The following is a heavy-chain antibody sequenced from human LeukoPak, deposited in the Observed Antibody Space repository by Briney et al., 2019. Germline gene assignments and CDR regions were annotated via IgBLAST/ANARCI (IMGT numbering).Heavy chain of an antibody. V-gene: IGHV1-2*04. CDR1: GYTFTGYY. CDR2: INPNSGGT. CDR3: ARRSDSTGPFDY. Sequence: ASVKVSCKASGYTFTGYYMHWVRQAPGQGLEWMGWINPNSGGTNYAQKFQGWVTKTRDTSISTAYMELSRLRSDDTAVYYCARRSDSTGPFDYWGQGTLVTVSS. D-gene: IGHD2-2*01. J-gene: IGHJ4*02.